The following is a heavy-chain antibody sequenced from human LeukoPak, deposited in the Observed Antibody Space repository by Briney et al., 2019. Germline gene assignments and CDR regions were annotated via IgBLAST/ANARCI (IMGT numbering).Heavy chain of an antibody. V-gene: IGHV3-48*03. CDR3: ARQDRVLIAFDY. CDR2: ISSSGSPI. CDR1: GFTFNSYE. D-gene: IGHD3-3*01. Sequence: PGGSLRLSCAAFGFTFNSYEMNWVRQAPGKGLEWVSYISSSGSPIYYADSVKGRFTISRDSAKSSLYLQMNSLRAEDTAIYYCARQDRVLIAFDYWGQGTLVTVSS. J-gene: IGHJ4*02.